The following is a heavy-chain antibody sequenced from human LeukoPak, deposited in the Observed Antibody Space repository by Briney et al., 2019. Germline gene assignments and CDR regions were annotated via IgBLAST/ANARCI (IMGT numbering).Heavy chain of an antibody. Sequence: GGSLRLSCAASEFPFSSHWMSWVRQAPGKGLVWVARLSGDGSTTRHADSVKGRFTISRDNAKSTLYLQMDSLRVEDTALYYCARGIASSKSVAIDLWGRGTLVVVSS. CDR2: LSGDGSTT. J-gene: IGHJ4*02. CDR3: ARGIASSKSVAIDL. D-gene: IGHD6-13*01. V-gene: IGHV3-74*01. CDR1: EFPFSSHW.